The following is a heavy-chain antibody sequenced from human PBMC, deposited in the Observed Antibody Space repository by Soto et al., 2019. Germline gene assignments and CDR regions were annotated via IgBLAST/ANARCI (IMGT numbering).Heavy chain of an antibody. V-gene: IGHV3-30*18. CDR2: ISYDGSNK. Sequence: GGSLRLSCAASGFTFSSYGMHWVRQAPGKGLEWVAVISYDGSNKYYADSVKGRFTISRDNSKNTLYLQMNSLRAEDTAVYYCAKAKQWLVPREGILDYWGQGTLVTVSS. CDR1: GFTFSSYG. J-gene: IGHJ4*02. CDR3: AKAKQWLVPREGILDY. D-gene: IGHD6-19*01.